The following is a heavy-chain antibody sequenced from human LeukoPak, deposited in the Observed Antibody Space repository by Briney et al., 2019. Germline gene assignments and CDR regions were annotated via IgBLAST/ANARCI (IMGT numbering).Heavy chain of an antibody. Sequence: GESLKISCQGSGYRFSDDWIGWVRQMPGKGLEWMAIIYPGDSDTRYSPSFQGLVTISADKSISTAYLQWSSLKASDTAMYCCARREVGPLGGDYFDYWGQGTMVTVSS. CDR3: ARREVGPLGGDYFDY. CDR2: IYPGDSDT. V-gene: IGHV5-51*01. D-gene: IGHD1-26*01. CDR1: GYRFSDDW. J-gene: IGHJ4*02.